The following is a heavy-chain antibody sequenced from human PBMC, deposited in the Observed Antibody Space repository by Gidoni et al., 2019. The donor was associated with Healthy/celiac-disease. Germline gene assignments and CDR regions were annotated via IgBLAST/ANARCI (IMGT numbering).Heavy chain of an antibody. D-gene: IGHD6-13*01. CDR1: GFTFSSYA. Sequence: EVQLLESGGGLVQPGGSLRISCAASGFTFSSYAMSWVRQAPGKGLEWVSAIRGSGGSTYYADSVKGRFPISRDNSKNTLYLQMNSLRAEDTAVYYCAKALTPYSSSWYFDYWGQGTLVTVSS. CDR3: AKALTPYSSSWYFDY. J-gene: IGHJ4*02. V-gene: IGHV3-23*01. CDR2: IRGSGGST.